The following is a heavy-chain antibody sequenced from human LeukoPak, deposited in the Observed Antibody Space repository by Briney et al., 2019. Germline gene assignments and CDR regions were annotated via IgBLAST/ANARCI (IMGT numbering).Heavy chain of an antibody. D-gene: IGHD3-16*02. Sequence: PGGSLRLSCAASGFTFSFYSMNWVRQAPGKGLEWVSYISSSSSTIYYADSVKGRFTISRDNAKNSLYLQMNSLRAEDTAVYYCARLKGGDDYVWGSYRLPLYYYYMDVWGKGTTVTVSS. CDR2: ISSSSSTI. J-gene: IGHJ6*03. CDR1: GFTFSFYS. V-gene: IGHV3-48*01. CDR3: ARLKGGDDYVWGSYRLPLYYYYMDV.